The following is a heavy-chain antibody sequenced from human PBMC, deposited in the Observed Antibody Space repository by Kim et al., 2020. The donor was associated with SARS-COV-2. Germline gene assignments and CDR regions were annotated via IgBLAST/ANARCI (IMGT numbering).Heavy chain of an antibody. CDR2: IIPILGIA. CDR1: GGTFSSYA. V-gene: IGHV1-69*04. CDR3: ASALWFGSATWFDP. J-gene: IGHJ5*02. D-gene: IGHD3-10*01. Sequence: SVKVSCKASGGTFSSYAISWVRQAPGQGLEWMGRIIPILGIANYAQKFQGRVTITADKSTSTAYMELSSLSSEDTAVYYCASALWFGSATWFDPWGQGTLVTVSS.